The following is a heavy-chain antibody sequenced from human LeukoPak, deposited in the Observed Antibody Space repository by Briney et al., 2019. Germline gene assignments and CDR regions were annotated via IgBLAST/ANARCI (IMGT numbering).Heavy chain of an antibody. CDR2: INHSGST. CDR1: GGSFSGYY. V-gene: IGHV4-34*01. J-gene: IGHJ4*02. Sequence: PSETLSLTCAVYGGSFSGYYWSWIRQPPGKGLEWIGEINHSGSTYYNPSLKSRVTISVDTSKNQFSLKLSSVTAADTAVYYCARGVRYDSSGYYYSYYFDYWGQGTLVTVSS. D-gene: IGHD3-22*01. CDR3: ARGVRYDSSGYYYSYYFDY.